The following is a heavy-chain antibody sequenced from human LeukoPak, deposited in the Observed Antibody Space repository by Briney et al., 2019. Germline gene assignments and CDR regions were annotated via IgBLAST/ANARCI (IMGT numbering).Heavy chain of an antibody. CDR2: ISRNSGSI. CDR3: AKDFLSEVYSDYMDV. V-gene: IGHV3-9*01. J-gene: IGHJ6*03. CDR1: GFTFDDYA. Sequence: GGSLRLSCAASGFTFDDYAMHWVRQAPGKGLEWVSGISRNSGSIGYADSVKGRFTISRDNAKNSLYLQMNSLRAEDTALYYCAKDFLSEVYSDYMDVWGKGTTVTVSS. D-gene: IGHD2-21*01.